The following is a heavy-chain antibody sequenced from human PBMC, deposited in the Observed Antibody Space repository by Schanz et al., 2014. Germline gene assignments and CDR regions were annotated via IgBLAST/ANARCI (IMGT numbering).Heavy chain of an antibody. J-gene: IGHJ1*01. V-gene: IGHV3-23*04. CDR3: AKDLGGYSSSRIEYFQH. CDR2: ISGSGGST. D-gene: IGHD6-13*01. CDR1: GFTFSSYW. Sequence: EVQLVESGGGLVQPGGSLRLSCAASGFTFSSYWMHWVRQAPGKGLEWVSAISGSGGSTYYADSVKGRFTISRDNSKNTLYLQMNSLRAEDTAVYYCAKDLGGYSSSRIEYFQHWGQGTLVTVSS.